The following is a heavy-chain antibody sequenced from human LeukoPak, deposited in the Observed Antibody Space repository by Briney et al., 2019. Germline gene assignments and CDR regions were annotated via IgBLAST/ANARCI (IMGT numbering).Heavy chain of an antibody. Sequence: RPSETLSLTCTVSGGSISRSSYYWGWIRQPPGKGLGWIGSIYYSGSTYYNPSLKSRVTISVDTSKNQFSLKLSSVTAADTAVYYCARLRGYDFWSGLTYYYYGMDVWGQGTTVTVSS. J-gene: IGHJ6*02. CDR2: IYYSGST. D-gene: IGHD3-3*01. CDR1: GGSISRSSYY. V-gene: IGHV4-39*01. CDR3: ARLRGYDFWSGLTYYYYGMDV.